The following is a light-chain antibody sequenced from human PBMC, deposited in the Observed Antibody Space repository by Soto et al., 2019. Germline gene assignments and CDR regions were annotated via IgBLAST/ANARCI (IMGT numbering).Light chain of an antibody. J-gene: IGKJ1*01. Sequence: DIVMTQSPLSLPVTPGEPAAISCRSSQSLLHKNGFNYLDWYLQKPGQSPQLLIFLGSNRASGVPDRFSGSGSGTEFTLKITRVEAEDVGVYYCMQGLQTQQKFGNGTK. CDR3: MQGLQTQQK. V-gene: IGKV2-28*01. CDR1: QSLLHKNGFNY. CDR2: LGS.